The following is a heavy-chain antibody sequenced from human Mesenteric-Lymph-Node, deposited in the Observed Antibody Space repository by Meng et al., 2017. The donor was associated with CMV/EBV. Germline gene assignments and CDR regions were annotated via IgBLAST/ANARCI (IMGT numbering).Heavy chain of an antibody. CDR1: EYTFTNYY. J-gene: IGHJ6*02. Sequence: ASVKVSCKVSEYTFTNYYIQWVRQAPGQGLEWMGITSPSGGSTSYAQKFQGRITMTRDTSTYTVYMELSSLRSEDTAVYYCARARQDFGVVSYYYYGMDVWGQGTTVTVSS. V-gene: IGHV1-46*01. CDR2: TSPSGGST. CDR3: ARARQDFGVVSYYYYGMDV. D-gene: IGHD3-3*01.